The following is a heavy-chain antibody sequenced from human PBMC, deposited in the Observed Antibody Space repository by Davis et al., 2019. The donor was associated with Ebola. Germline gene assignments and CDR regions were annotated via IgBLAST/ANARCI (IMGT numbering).Heavy chain of an antibody. CDR1: GYTFTGYY. CDR2: INPNSGGT. J-gene: IGHJ5*02. D-gene: IGHD3-10*01. Sequence: ASVKVSCKASGYTFTGYYMHWVRQAPGQGLEWMGWINPNSGGTNYAQKFQGRVTMTRDTSISTAYMELSRLRSDDTAVYYCARVGGLLWFREALLQGWFDPWGQGTLVTVSS. V-gene: IGHV1-2*02. CDR3: ARVGGLLWFREALLQGWFDP.